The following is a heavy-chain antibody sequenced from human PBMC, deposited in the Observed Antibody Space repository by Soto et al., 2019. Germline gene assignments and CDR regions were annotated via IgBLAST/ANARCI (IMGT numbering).Heavy chain of an antibody. J-gene: IGHJ3*02. V-gene: IGHV5-51*01. CDR3: ARGYCGGGICYPYEAFDI. CDR1: GYRFSTYW. CDR2: IYPGDSDT. Sequence: GESLKISCKGSGYRFSTYWIAWVRQMPGKGLEWMGIIYPGDSDTRYSPSFQGQVTISADKSISTAYLQWITLRASDTAIYYCARGYCGGGICYPYEAFDIWGQGTMVPVSS. D-gene: IGHD2-15*01.